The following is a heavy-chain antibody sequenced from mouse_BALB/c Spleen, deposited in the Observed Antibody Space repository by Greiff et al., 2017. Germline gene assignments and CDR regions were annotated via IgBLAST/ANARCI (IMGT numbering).Heavy chain of an antibody. CDR2: IYPGGGYT. CDR3: ARFGNYSYWYFDV. Sequence: QVQLKESGAELVRPGTSVKISCKASGYTFTNYWLGWVKQRPGHGLEWIGDIYPGGGYTNYNEKFKGKATLTADTSSSTAYMQLSSLTSEDSAVYFCARFGNYSYWYFDVWGAGTTVTVSS. V-gene: IGHV1-63*02. CDR1: GYTFTNYW. D-gene: IGHD2-1*01. J-gene: IGHJ1*01.